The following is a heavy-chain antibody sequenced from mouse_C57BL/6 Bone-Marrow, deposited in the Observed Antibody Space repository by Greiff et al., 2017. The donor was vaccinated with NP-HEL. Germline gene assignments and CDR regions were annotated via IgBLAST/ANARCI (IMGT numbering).Heavy chain of an antibody. D-gene: IGHD4-1*01. Sequence: VQLQQSGAELARPGASVKLSCKASGYTFTSYGISWVKLRTGQGLEWIGEIYPRSGNTYYNEKFKGKATLTADKSSSTAYMELRSLTSEDSAVYFCASRGGLGLYYFDYWGQGTTLTVSS. V-gene: IGHV1-81*01. CDR1: GYTFTSYG. CDR3: ASRGGLGLYYFDY. J-gene: IGHJ2*01. CDR2: IYPRSGNT.